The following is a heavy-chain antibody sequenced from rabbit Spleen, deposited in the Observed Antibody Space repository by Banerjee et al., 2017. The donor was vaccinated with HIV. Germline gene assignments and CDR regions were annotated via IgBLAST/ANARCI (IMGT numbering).Heavy chain of an antibody. CDR1: GFSFSSNDY. Sequence: QSLEESGGGLVQPEGSLTLTCKASGFSFSSNDYICWVRQAPGKGLEWIACTAAGRSAFTYYASWAKGRFTCSKASSTTVTLQMTSLTAADTATYFCARGSAAMTMVITGFYFNLWGQGTLVTVS. D-gene: IGHD2-1*01. CDR2: TAAGRSAFT. CDR3: ARGSAAMTMVITGFYFNL. V-gene: IGHV1S40*01. J-gene: IGHJ4*01.